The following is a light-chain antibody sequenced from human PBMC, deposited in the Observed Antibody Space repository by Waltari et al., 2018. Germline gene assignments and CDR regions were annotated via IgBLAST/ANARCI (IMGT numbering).Light chain of an antibody. CDR2: SNS. V-gene: IGLV1-44*01. Sequence: QSVLTPSPSASATPGPRVTISCSGSSSNLGVNSFTGYQHVPGAAPRLLIYSNSRRPSGVPDRFSGSKSGTSASLAISGLQSDDEADYYCAAWDSNVNAWLFGGGTKVTVL. CDR3: AAWDSNVNAWL. J-gene: IGLJ2*01. CDR1: SSNLGVNS.